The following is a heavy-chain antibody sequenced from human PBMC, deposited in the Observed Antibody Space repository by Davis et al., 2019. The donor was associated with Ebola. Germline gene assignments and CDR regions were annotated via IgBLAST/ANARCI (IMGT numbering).Heavy chain of an antibody. CDR2: ISSNGGST. CDR1: GFTFSSYW. Sequence: GESLKISCAASGFTFSSYWMSWVRQAPGKGLEYVSAISSNGGSTYYADSVKGRFTISRDNSKNTLYLQMSSLKAEDTAVYYCVRDSDWDWFDPWGQGTLVTVSS. D-gene: IGHD3-9*01. J-gene: IGHJ5*02. V-gene: IGHV3-64D*08. CDR3: VRDSDWDWFDP.